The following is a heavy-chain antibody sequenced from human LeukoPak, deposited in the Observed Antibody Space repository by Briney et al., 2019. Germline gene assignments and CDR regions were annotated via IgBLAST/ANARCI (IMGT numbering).Heavy chain of an antibody. CDR2: ISWSSSTL. CDR1: GFTFDDYA. J-gene: IGHJ6*03. CDR3: ASFYDSSGYYYVADYYFMDV. V-gene: IGHV3-9*01. D-gene: IGHD3-22*01. Sequence: GGSLRLSCAASGFTFDDYAMHWVRQAPGKGLEWVSGISWSSSTLGYADSVKGRFTISRDNAKNSLYLQMNSLRAEDTAVYYCASFYDSSGYYYVADYYFMDVWGKGTTVTVSS.